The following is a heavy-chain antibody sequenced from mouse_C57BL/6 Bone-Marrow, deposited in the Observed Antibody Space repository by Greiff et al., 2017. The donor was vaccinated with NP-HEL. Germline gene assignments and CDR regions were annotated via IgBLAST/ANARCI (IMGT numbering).Heavy chain of an antibody. CDR2: INPSTGGT. CDR1: GYSFTGYY. J-gene: IGHJ3*01. D-gene: IGHD1-1*01. Sequence: EVQLQQSGPELVKPGASVKISCKASGYSFTGYYMNWVKQSPEKSLEWIGEINPSTGGTTYNQKFKAKATLTVDKSSSTAYMQLKSLTSEDSSVYYSARKVISGFAYWGQGTLVTVSA. V-gene: IGHV1-42*01. CDR3: ARKVISGFAY.